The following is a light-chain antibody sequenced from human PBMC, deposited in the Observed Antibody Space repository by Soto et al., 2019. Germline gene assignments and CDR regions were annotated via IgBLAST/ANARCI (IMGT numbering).Light chain of an antibody. CDR1: QSVRNN. J-gene: IGKJ2*01. Sequence: EIVMTQSPATLSVSPGERATLSCRASQSVRNNLAWYQQKPGQAPRLLIYDASTRATGIPARFSGSGSGTEFTLTITSLQSEDFAIYYCQQYNNWHPLYTFGQGTKLEIK. CDR3: QQYNNWHPLYT. V-gene: IGKV3-15*01. CDR2: DAS.